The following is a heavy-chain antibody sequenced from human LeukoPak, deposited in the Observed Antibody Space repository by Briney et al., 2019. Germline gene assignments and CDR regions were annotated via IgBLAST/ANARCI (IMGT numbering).Heavy chain of an antibody. Sequence: PGGSLRLSCAASGFTFSNAWMSWVRQAPGKGLEWVGRIESKTDGGTTDYAAPVKGRFTISRDDSKNTLYLQMNSLRAEDTAVYYWARRYNLDYWGQGTLVTVSS. CDR3: ARRYNLDY. D-gene: IGHD5-12*01. CDR1: GFTFSNAW. CDR2: IESKTDGGTT. V-gene: IGHV3-15*04. J-gene: IGHJ4*02.